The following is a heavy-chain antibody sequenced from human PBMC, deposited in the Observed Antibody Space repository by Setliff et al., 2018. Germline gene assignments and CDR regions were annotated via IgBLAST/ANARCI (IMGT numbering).Heavy chain of an antibody. D-gene: IGHD3-22*01. CDR1: GYTFTNYW. V-gene: IGHV5-51*01. CDR2: LKPGDSGI. CDR3: VRHPYYDSSGYYSYFDY. Sequence: GESLKISCQGSGYTFTNYWIGWVRQMPGKGLEWMGILKPGDSGIRYSPSFQGQVILSADTSIATAYLHWTSLKASDTAMYYCVRHPYYDSSGYYSYFDYWGQGALVTLSS. J-gene: IGHJ4*02.